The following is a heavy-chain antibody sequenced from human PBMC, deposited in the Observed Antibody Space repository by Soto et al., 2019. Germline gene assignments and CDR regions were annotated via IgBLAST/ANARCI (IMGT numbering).Heavy chain of an antibody. D-gene: IGHD6-13*01. Sequence: SSETLSLTCTVSGGSVSSSSYYWGWVRQPPGKGLEWIGSVYYSGSTYYNPSLESRVTISVDKSKNQFSLKRMSLPAADTAVYYCARQTGFALYSSSWLDAYWVQGTLVTVSS. CDR2: VYYSGST. V-gene: IGHV4-39*01. CDR3: ARQTGFALYSSSWLDAY. J-gene: IGHJ4*01. CDR1: GGSVSSSSYY.